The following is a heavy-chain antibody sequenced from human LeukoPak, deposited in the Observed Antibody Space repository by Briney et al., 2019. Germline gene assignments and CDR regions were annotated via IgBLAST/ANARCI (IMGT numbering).Heavy chain of an antibody. CDR3: ARVVMGSFDY. J-gene: IGHJ4*02. V-gene: IGHV4-38-2*02. CDR2: MYHSGDT. Sequence: SETLSLTCTVSGYAVSSGYYWGWIRQPPGKGLEWIGSMYHSGDTYYNPSLKSRVTMSVDTSKNQFSLKLSSVTAADTAVYYCARVVMGSFDYWGQGTLVTVSS. D-gene: IGHD3-22*01. CDR1: GYAVSSGYY.